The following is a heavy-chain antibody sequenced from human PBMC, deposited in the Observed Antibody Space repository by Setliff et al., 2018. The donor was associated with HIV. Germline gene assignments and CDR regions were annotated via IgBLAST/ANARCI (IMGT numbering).Heavy chain of an antibody. CDR2: IDPEDGET. J-gene: IGHJ3*02. Sequence: ASVKVSCKASGYNFGSYFMHWVRQAPGKGLEWMGRIDPEDGETNYAQNFQGRVTVTRDTSINTAYVELNSLKSDDTAVYYCARDYLHVFDIWGQGTMVTVSS. CDR3: ARDYLHVFDI. V-gene: IGHV1-2*06. CDR1: GYNFGSYF.